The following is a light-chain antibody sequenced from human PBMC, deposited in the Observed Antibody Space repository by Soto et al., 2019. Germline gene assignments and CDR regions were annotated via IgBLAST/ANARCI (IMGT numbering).Light chain of an antibody. CDR3: QYDVGSPK. CDR2: GAS. V-gene: IGKV3-20*01. Sequence: EIVLTHSPGTLSLSAWERATVSCRASQSVNNNFLGWYQLRPGQAPRLLISGASSRATSIPDRISGSGSGTDFTLTITRVEPEDSAMYYCQYDVGSPKFGQGTKVDIK. J-gene: IGKJ1*01. CDR1: QSVNNNF.